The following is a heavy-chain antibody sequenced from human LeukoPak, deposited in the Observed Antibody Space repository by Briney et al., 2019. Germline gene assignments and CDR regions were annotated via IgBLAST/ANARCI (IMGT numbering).Heavy chain of an antibody. CDR1: GFTFSSYV. J-gene: IGHJ6*03. V-gene: IGHV3-30*04. CDR3: AKDGGEYYDILTGYYPRLYYMDV. D-gene: IGHD3-9*01. CDR2: ISYDGSNE. Sequence: GGSLRLSCAASGFTFSSYVMHWVRQAPGKGLEWVAIISYDGSNEYYADSVKGRFTISRDNSKNTLYLQMNSLRAADTAVYYCAKDGGEYYDILTGYYPRLYYMDVWGKGTTVTISS.